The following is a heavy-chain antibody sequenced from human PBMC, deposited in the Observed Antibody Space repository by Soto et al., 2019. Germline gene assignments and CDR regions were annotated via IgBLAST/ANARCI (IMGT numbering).Heavy chain of an antibody. CDR1: GFTISGYW. CDR3: ARDPMSVRRMDV. J-gene: IGHJ6*03. CDR2: INSDGSST. D-gene: IGHD3-22*01. Sequence: EVQLVESGGGLVQPGGSLRLSCAASGFTISGYWMHWVRQAPGKRLVWVSRINSDGSSTGYADSVKGRFTISRDNAKKPLYLQMNSLRAEDTAVYYCARDPMSVRRMDVWGKGTTVTVSS. V-gene: IGHV3-74*01.